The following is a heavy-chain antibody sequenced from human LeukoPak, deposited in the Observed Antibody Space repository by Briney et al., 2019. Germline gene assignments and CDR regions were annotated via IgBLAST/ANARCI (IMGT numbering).Heavy chain of an antibody. V-gene: IGHV4-34*01. CDR2: IYYSGST. CDR1: GGSFSGYY. J-gene: IGHJ4*02. Sequence: SETLSLTCAVYGGSFSGYYWSWIRQPPGKGLEWIGSIYYSGSTYYNPSLKSRVTISVDTSKNQFSLKLSSVTAADTAVYYCGYCSGGSCRRGYYFDYWGQGTLVTVSS. CDR3: GYCSGGSCRRGYYFDY. D-gene: IGHD2-15*01.